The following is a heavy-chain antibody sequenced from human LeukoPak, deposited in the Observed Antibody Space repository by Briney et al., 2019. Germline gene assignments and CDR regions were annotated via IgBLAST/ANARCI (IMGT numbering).Heavy chain of an antibody. J-gene: IGHJ3*02. CDR3: ARGSPQWGLDMIVVVFNAFDI. CDR2: INPNSGGT. CDR1: GYTFTGYY. V-gene: IGHV1-2*02. Sequence: ASVKVSCKASGYTFTGYYMHWVRQAPGQGLEWMGWINPNSGGTNYAQKFQGRVTMTRDTSISTAYMELSRLRSDATAVYYCARGSPQWGLDMIVVVFNAFDIWGQGTMVTVSS. D-gene: IGHD3-22*01.